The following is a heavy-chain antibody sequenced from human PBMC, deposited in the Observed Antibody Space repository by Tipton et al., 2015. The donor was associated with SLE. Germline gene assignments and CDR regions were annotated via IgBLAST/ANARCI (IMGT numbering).Heavy chain of an antibody. Sequence: TLSLTCTVSGGSMNIGVLYWGWIRQHPGKGLEWIGYTSYSGSTYYNPSLKSRVTISLDTSKNQVSLKLTSVTAADTAVYYCARGWYSRNWEWWFDPWGQGTLVTVSS. CDR2: TSYSGST. CDR1: GGSMNIGVLY. J-gene: IGHJ5*02. D-gene: IGHD6-13*01. V-gene: IGHV4-31*03. CDR3: ARGWYSRNWEWWFDP.